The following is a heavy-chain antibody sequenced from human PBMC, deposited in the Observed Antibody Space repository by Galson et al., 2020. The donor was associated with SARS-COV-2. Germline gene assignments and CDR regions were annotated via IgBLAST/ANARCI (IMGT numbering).Heavy chain of an antibody. V-gene: IGHV5-51*01. CDR3: ARLTSDTTFATYDHPFDI. J-gene: IGHJ3*02. Sequence: KVSCEGVGYTFAGYWIGWVRQMPGKGLECMGIIYPGDSDTTYSPSFQGQVTISADKSTAYLHWSSLKASDTAMYYCARLTSDTTFATYDHPFDIWGQGTMVTVSS. CDR1: GYTFAGYW. CDR2: IYPGDSDT. D-gene: IGHD3-22*01.